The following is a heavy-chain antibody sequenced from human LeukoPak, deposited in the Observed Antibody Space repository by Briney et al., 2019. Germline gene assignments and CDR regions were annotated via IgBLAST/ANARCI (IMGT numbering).Heavy chain of an antibody. D-gene: IGHD4-17*01. V-gene: IGHV3-66*02. J-gene: IGHJ4*02. Sequence: SGGSLRLSCAASGFTFSSNYMSWVRQAPGKGLEWVSVIYSGGSTYYADSVKGRFTISRDNSKNTLYLQMNSLRAEDTAVYYCARDPLYGYFDYWGQGTLVTVSS. CDR1: GFTFSSNY. CDR3: ARDPLYGYFDY. CDR2: IYSGGST.